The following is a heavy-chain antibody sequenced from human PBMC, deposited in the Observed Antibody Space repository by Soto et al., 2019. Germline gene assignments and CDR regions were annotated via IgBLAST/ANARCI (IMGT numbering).Heavy chain of an antibody. CDR1: GGSFSGYY. CDR3: KSNYYDSSGYYYFDY. Sequence: SETLSLTCAVYGGSFSGYYWSWIRQPPGKGLEWIGEINHSGSTNYNPSLKSRVTISVDTSKNQFSLKLSSVTAADTAVYYCKSNYYDSSGYYYFDYWGQGTLVTVSS. V-gene: IGHV4-34*01. D-gene: IGHD3-22*01. J-gene: IGHJ4*02. CDR2: INHSGST.